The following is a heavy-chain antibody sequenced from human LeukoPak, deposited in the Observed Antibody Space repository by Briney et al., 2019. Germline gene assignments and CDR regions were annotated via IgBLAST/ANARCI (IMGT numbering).Heavy chain of an antibody. CDR3: ARDFWSGYSYFDY. V-gene: IGHV1-2*02. D-gene: IGHD3-3*01. CDR1: GYTFSDYY. J-gene: IGHJ4*02. Sequence: GASVKVSCKASGYTFSDYYMHWLRQAPGQGLEWMGWINPNSGGTNYAQKFQGRVTMTRDTSISTAYMELSRLRSDDTAVYYCARDFWSGYSYFDYWGQGTLVTVSS. CDR2: INPNSGGT.